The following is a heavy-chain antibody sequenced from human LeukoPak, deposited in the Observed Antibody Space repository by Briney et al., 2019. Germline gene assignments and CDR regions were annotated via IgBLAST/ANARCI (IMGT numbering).Heavy chain of an antibody. CDR1: GFTFNIYW. J-gene: IGHJ4*02. Sequence: GGSLRLSCAASGFTFNIYWMTWVRQAPGKGLEWVSVIYSGGSTYYADSVKGRFTISRDNSKNTLYLQMNSLRAEDTAVYYCARDPRSIAEARNYFDYWGQETLVTVSS. D-gene: IGHD6-13*01. V-gene: IGHV3-66*02. CDR3: ARDPRSIAEARNYFDY. CDR2: IYSGGST.